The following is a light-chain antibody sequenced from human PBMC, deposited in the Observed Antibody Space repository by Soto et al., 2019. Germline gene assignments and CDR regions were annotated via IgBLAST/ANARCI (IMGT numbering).Light chain of an antibody. CDR2: GNN. V-gene: IGLV1-40*01. CDR3: QSYDSSLSGFV. Sequence: QSVLTQPPSVSGAPGQRVTISCTGASSNIGAGFDVHWYQLLPGTAPKLLIFGNNNRPSGVPDRFSGSKSGTSASLAITGLQAEYEADYYCQSYDSSLSGFVFGTGTKLTVL. CDR1: SSNIGAGFD. J-gene: IGLJ1*01.